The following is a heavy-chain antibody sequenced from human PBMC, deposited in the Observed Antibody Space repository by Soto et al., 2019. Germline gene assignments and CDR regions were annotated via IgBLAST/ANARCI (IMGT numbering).Heavy chain of an antibody. CDR1: GFTFSDYT. Sequence: PGGSLRLSCSASGFTFSDYTMHWVRQTSEKRLEYISIIDSNGQITDYAESVKGRFAISRDNSKNTLYLQMTSLRTDDTAVYYCVKDLLRHCTSASRYLLAYWGQGTPDTGSS. CDR3: VKDLLRHCTSASRYLLAY. J-gene: IGHJ4*02. D-gene: IGHD2-2*01. CDR2: IDSNGQIT. V-gene: IGHV3-64D*06.